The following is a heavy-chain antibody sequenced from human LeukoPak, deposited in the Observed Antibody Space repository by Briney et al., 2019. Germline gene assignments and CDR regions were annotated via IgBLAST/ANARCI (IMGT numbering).Heavy chain of an antibody. Sequence: GESLKISCKGSGYSFTSYWISWVRQMPGKGLEWMGIIYPGDSDTRYSPSFQGQVTISADKSISTAYLQWSSLKASDTAMYYCARQCDSSTDAFDIWGQGTMVTVSS. CDR1: GYSFTSYW. D-gene: IGHD3-22*01. J-gene: IGHJ3*02. CDR2: IYPGDSDT. V-gene: IGHV5-51*01. CDR3: ARQCDSSTDAFDI.